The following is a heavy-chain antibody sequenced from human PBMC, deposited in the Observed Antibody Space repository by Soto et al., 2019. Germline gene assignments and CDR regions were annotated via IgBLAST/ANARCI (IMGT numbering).Heavy chain of an antibody. CDR1: YTFTSYA. CDR3: ARDFRYDILTGYYTPLAFDY. V-gene: IGHV1-3*01. CDR2: INAGNGNT. J-gene: IGHJ4*02. D-gene: IGHD3-9*01. Sequence: YTFTSYAMHWVRQAPGQRLEWMGWINAGNGNTKYSQKFQGRVTTTRDTSASTAYMELSSLRSEDTAVYYCARDFRYDILTGYYTPLAFDYWGQGTLVTVSS.